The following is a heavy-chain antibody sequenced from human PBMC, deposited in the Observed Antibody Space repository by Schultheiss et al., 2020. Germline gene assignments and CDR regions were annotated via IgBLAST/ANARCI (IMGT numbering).Heavy chain of an antibody. CDR1: GYTFTSYY. V-gene: IGHV7-4-1*02. CDR2: INTNTGNP. Sequence: GSVKVSCKASGYTFTSYYMHWVRQAPGQGLEWMGWINTNTGNPTYAQGFTGRFVFSLDTSVSTAYLQISSLKAEDTAVYYCARGHYVVVVAATSYYYYYGMDVWGKGTPVTVSS. CDR3: ARGHYVVVVAATSYYYYYGMDV. J-gene: IGHJ6*04. D-gene: IGHD2-15*01.